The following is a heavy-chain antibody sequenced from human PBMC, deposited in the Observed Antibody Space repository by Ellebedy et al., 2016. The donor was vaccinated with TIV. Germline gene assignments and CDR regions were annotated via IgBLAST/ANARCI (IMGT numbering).Heavy chain of an antibody. CDR3: AREETKYFDY. CDR1: GFTFSRYS. V-gene: IGHV3-30*04. J-gene: IGHJ4*02. CDR2: ISYDGSNK. Sequence: GGSLRLSCAASGFTFSRYSMNWVRQAPGKGLEWVAVISYDGSNKYYADSVKGRFTISRDNSKNTLYLQMNSLRAEDTAVYYCAREETKYFDYWGQGTLVTVSS. D-gene: IGHD1-7*01.